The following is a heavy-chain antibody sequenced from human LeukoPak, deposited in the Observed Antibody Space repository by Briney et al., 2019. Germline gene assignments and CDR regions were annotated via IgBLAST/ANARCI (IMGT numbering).Heavy chain of an antibody. Sequence: SVKVSCKASGYTFTSYGISWVRQAPGQGLEWMGGIIPIFGTANYAQKFQGRVTITADESTSTAYMELSSLRSEDTAVYYCARDYYGSGSYPNWFDPWGQGTLVTVSS. V-gene: IGHV1-69*13. CDR2: IIPIFGTA. D-gene: IGHD3-10*01. J-gene: IGHJ5*02. CDR3: ARDYYGSGSYPNWFDP. CDR1: GYTFTSYG.